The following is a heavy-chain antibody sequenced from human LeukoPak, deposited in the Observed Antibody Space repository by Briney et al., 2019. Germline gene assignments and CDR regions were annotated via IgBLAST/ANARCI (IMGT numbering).Heavy chain of an antibody. J-gene: IGHJ4*02. V-gene: IGHV3-30-3*01. CDR1: GFTFSSYA. CDR3: ARVFDDILTGYYMDY. D-gene: IGHD3-9*01. Sequence: GGSLRLSCAASGFTFSSYAMNWVRQAPGKGLEWVAFISYDGSNKYYADSVKGRFTISRDNSKNTLYLQMNSLRAEDTAVYYCARVFDDILTGYYMDYWGQGTLVTVSS. CDR2: ISYDGSNK.